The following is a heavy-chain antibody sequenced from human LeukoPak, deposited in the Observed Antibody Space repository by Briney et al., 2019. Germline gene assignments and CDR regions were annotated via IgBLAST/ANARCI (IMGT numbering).Heavy chain of an antibody. CDR1: GFTLSSHA. J-gene: IGHJ4*02. CDR3: AKVRGSSWGPFDY. CDR2: ITASGDST. V-gene: IGHV3-23*01. Sequence: GGSLRLSCAASGFTLSSHAMRWIRQAPGEGLKWVSLITASGDSTYYAASVKGRITISRDNSKNMLFLQMNSLRAEDTAVYYCAKVRGSSWGPFDYWGQGTLVTVSS. D-gene: IGHD6-13*01.